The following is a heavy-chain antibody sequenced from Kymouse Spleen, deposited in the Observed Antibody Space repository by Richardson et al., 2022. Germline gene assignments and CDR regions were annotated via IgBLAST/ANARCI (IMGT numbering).Heavy chain of an antibody. CDR3: ARWYEYSSSAGDYYGMDV. Sequence: QVQLQQWGAGLLKPSETLSLTCAVYGGSFSGYYWSWIRQPPGKGLEWIGEINHSGSTNYNPSLKSRVTISVDTSKNQFSLKLSSVTAADTAVYYCARWYEYSSSAGDYYGMDVWGQGTTVTVSS. V-gene: IGHV4-34*01. D-gene: IGHD6-6*01. CDR2: INHSGST. CDR1: GGSFSGYY. J-gene: IGHJ6*02.